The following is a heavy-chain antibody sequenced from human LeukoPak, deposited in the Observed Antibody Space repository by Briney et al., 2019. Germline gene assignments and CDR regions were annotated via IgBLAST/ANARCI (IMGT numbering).Heavy chain of an antibody. D-gene: IGHD6-19*01. V-gene: IGHV4-59*12. CDR3: ARGGIAVAGLDY. CDR1: GGSISSYY. Sequence: PSETLSLTCTVSGGSISSYYWSWIRQPPGKGLEWIGYIYYSGSTNYNPSLKSRVTISLDTSRNQFSLKLSSVTAADTAVYYCARGGIAVAGLDYWGQGTLVTVSS. J-gene: IGHJ4*02. CDR2: IYYSGST.